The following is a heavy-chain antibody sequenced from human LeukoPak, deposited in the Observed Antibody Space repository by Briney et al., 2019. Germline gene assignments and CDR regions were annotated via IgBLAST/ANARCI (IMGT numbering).Heavy chain of an antibody. J-gene: IGHJ6*02. CDR2: IIPIFGTA. V-gene: IGHV1-69*13. CDR3: ARVFGELLSLYYYYYGMDV. CDR1: GGTFSSYA. D-gene: IGHD3-10*02. Sequence: SVKVSCKASGGTFSSYAISWVRQAPGQGLEWMGGIIPIFGTANYAQKFQGRVTITADESTSTAYMELSSLRSEDTAVYYCARVFGELLSLYYYYYGMDVWGQGTTVTVSS.